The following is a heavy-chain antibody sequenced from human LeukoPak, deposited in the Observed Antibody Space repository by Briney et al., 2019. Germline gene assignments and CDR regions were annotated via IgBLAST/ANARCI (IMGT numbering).Heavy chain of an antibody. CDR3: ARGFLEWLPLVDV. CDR2: ISSSSSTI. J-gene: IGHJ6*04. V-gene: IGHV3-48*01. CDR1: GFTFSSYS. D-gene: IGHD3-3*01. Sequence: PGGSLRLSCAASGFTFSSYSMNWVRQAPGKGLEWVSYISSSSSTIYYADSVKGRFTISRDNAKNSLYLQMNSLRAEDTAVYYCARGFLEWLPLVDVWGKGTTVTVSS.